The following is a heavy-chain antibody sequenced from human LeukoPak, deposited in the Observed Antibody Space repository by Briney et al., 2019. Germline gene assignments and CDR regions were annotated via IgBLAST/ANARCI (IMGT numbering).Heavy chain of an antibody. D-gene: IGHD2-15*01. CDR2: ISSSSSTI. CDR1: GFTFSSYS. Sequence: GGSLRLSCAASGFTFSSYSMNWVRQAPGKGLEWVSYISSSSSTIYYADSVKGRFTISRDNAKNSLYLQMNSLRAEDTAVYYCARVCSGGSCYYYYYGMDVWGQGTTVTVSS. J-gene: IGHJ6*02. V-gene: IGHV3-48*01. CDR3: ARVCSGGSCYYYYYGMDV.